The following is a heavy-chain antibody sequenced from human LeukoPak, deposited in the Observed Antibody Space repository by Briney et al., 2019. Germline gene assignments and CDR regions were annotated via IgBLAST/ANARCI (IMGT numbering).Heavy chain of an antibody. D-gene: IGHD1-1*01. J-gene: IGHJ4*02. CDR1: GGTYSSYA. CDR3: ARARQYWKYYFDY. Sequence: ASVTVSFLASGGTYSSYAISWVRQAPGRGREWMGGIFPIFGTANYAEKFQGKVTSTTDESTITAYMELSSRRSEDTAVYYCARARQYWKYYFDYWGQGTLVTASS. CDR2: IFPIFGTA. V-gene: IGHV1-69*05.